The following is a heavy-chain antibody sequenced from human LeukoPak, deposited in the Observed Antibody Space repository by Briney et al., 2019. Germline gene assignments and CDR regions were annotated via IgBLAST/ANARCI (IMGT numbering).Heavy chain of an antibody. J-gene: IGHJ4*02. CDR3: ARSSAVTTVGY. V-gene: IGHV4-34*01. D-gene: IGHD4-17*01. Sequence: PSETLSLTCAVYGGSFSGYYWSWIRQPPGKGLEWIGEINHSGSTNYNPSLKSRVTMSVDTSKNQFSLKLSSVTAADTAVYYCARSSAVTTVGYWGQGTLVTVSS. CDR1: GGSFSGYY. CDR2: INHSGST.